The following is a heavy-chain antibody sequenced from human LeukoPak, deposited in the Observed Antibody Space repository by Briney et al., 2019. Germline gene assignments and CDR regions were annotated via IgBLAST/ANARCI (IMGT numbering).Heavy chain of an antibody. D-gene: IGHD5-18*01. J-gene: IGHJ5*02. CDR1: GFTFSDYS. Sequence: KPGGSLRLSFAASGFTFSDYSMNWVRQAPGKGLEWVSSITKSSDYIYYADSVKGRFTISRDNAKNSLYLQMNSLRAEDTAVYYCARGVDVAMVTGGYNWFDPWGQGTLVSVSS. CDR3: ARGVDVAMVTGGYNWFDP. V-gene: IGHV3-21*01. CDR2: ITKSSDYI.